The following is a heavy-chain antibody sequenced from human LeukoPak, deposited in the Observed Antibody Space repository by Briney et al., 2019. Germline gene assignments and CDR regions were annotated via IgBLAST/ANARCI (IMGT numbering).Heavy chain of an antibody. Sequence: GGSLRLSCAASGFTFSTYAMSWVRQAPGKGLEWVSAISGSGDSTYYADSVKGRFTISRDNAKNSLYLQMNSLRAEDTAVYYCARNALVYKTDYWGQGTLVTVSS. V-gene: IGHV3-23*01. CDR2: ISGSGDST. J-gene: IGHJ4*02. CDR3: ARNALVYKTDY. D-gene: IGHD6-6*01. CDR1: GFTFSTYA.